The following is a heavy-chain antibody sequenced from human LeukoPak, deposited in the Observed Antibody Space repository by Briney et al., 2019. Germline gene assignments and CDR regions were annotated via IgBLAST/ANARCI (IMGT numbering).Heavy chain of an antibody. CDR3: AREGGGSYPYWYFDL. CDR1: GFTFSDYY. CDR2: ISSTSIYT. J-gene: IGHJ2*01. V-gene: IGHV3-11*05. D-gene: IGHD1-26*01. Sequence: GGSLRLSCAASGFTFSDYYMSWIRQAPGKGLEWVSDISSTSIYTNYADSVKGRFTISRDNAKNSLYLQMNSLRAEDTAVYYCAREGGGSYPYWYFDLWGRGTLVTVSS.